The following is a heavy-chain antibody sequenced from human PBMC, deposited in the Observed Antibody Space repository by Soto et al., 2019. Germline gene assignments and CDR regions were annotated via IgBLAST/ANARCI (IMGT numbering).Heavy chain of an antibody. CDR1: GCSLSSGGYS. J-gene: IGHJ3*02. V-gene: IGHV4-30-2*01. D-gene: IGHD3-22*01. CDR3: ARDGEYYDSSGYYYLRAFDI. CDR2: IYHSGST. Sequence: TSETLSLTCVFSGCSLSSGGYSWNWIRQPPGKGLEWIEYIYHSGSTLYNPSHKSRVTISVDKSKNQFSLKLSSVTAADTAVYYCARDGEYYDSSGYYYLRAFDIWGQGTMVTVSS.